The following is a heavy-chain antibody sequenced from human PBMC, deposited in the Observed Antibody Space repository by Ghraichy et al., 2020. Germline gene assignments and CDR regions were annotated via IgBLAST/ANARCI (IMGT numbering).Heavy chain of an antibody. CDR3: ARRTGLRFLEWLFPKDATREAANWFDP. D-gene: IGHD3-3*01. CDR1: GGSFSGYY. Sequence: SETLSLTCAVYGGSFSGYYWSWIRQPPGKGLEWIGEINHSGSTNYNPSLKSRVTISVDTSKNQFSLKLSSVTAADTAVYYCARRTGLRFLEWLFPKDATREAANWFDPWGQGTLVTVSS. CDR2: INHSGST. V-gene: IGHV4-34*01. J-gene: IGHJ5*02.